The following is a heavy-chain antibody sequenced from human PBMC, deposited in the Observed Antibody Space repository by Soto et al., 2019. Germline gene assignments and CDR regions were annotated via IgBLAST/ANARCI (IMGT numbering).Heavy chain of an antibody. J-gene: IGHJ6*02. CDR1: GFTFSTYS. CDR2: ISSRSDI. D-gene: IGHD2-2*02. V-gene: IGHV3-21*01. CDR3: AREYTAWPLAYGLDV. Sequence: GGSLRLSCVGSGFTFSTYSINWVRQAPGKGLEWVSSISSRSDIYYADSVKGRFTISRDNAKNSVSLQMNSLRAEDTAVYYCAREYTAWPLAYGLDVWGQGXTVTVYS.